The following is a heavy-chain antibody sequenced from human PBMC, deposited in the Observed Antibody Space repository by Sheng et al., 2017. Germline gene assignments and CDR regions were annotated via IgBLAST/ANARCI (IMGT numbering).Heavy chain of an antibody. J-gene: IGHJ4*02. V-gene: IGHV3-30*02. CDR3: AKDSRRNYYDSSGHDY. Sequence: QVQLVESGGGVVQPGGSLRLSCAASGFTFSSYGMHWVRQAPGKGLEWVAFIRYDGSNKYYADSVKGRFTISRDNSKNTLYLQMNSLRAEDTAVYYCAKDSRRNYYDSSGHDYWGQGTLVTVSS. D-gene: IGHD3-22*01. CDR1: GFTFSSYG. CDR2: IRYDGSNK.